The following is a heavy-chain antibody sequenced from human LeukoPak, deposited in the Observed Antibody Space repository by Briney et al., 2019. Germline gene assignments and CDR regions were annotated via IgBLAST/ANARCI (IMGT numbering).Heavy chain of an antibody. CDR3: EIGYSSGWYGYFQH. CDR1: GFTFSSYA. Sequence: GGSLRLSCAASGFTFSSYAMHWVRQAPGKGLEWMAFISYDGSNKYYADSVKGRFTISRDNSKNTLYLQMNRLRAEDTAVYYCEIGYSSGWYGYFQHWGQGTRVTVSS. J-gene: IGHJ1*01. D-gene: IGHD6-19*01. CDR2: ISYDGSNK. V-gene: IGHV3-30*04.